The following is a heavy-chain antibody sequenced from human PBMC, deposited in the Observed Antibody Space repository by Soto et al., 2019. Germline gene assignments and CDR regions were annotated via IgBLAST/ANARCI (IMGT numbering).Heavy chain of an antibody. Sequence: PGGSMRLSCETSGFSFSSYWRHWVRKTPGKGLVWVSRINSDGSSTSYADSVKGRFTISRDNAKNTLYLQMNSLRAEDTAVYYCAIRASYYDSSGYFDYWGQGTLVTVSS. J-gene: IGHJ4*02. V-gene: IGHV3-74*01. CDR1: GFSFSSYW. D-gene: IGHD3-22*01. CDR2: INSDGSST. CDR3: AIRASYYDSSGYFDY.